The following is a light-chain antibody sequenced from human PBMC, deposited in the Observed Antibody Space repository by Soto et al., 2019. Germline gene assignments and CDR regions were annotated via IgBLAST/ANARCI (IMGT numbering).Light chain of an antibody. V-gene: IGKV1-5*03. CDR1: QSIGTW. J-gene: IGKJ4*01. CDR3: QQYNTYPLT. CDR2: KAS. Sequence: DIQMTQSPSTLSASVGDRVTITSRASQSIGTWLAWYQQKPGKAPKLLIYKASSLEGGVPSRFSGSGSGTDFNINISRLQPDDFATYYCQQYNTYPLTFGGGTTVEIK.